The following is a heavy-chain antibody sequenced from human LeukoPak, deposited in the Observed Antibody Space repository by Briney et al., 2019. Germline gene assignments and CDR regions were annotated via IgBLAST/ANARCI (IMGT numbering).Heavy chain of an antibody. J-gene: IGHJ4*02. D-gene: IGHD2-15*01. Sequence: GGSLRLSCAASGFTFSSYWMHWVRQAPGKGLVWVSRINSDGSSTTYADSVKGRFTISRDNAKDTLYLQMNSLRAEDTAVYYCAIIISSWAPDFDYWGQGTLVTVSS. CDR3: AIIISSWAPDFDY. CDR2: INSDGSST. CDR1: GFTFSSYW. V-gene: IGHV3-74*01.